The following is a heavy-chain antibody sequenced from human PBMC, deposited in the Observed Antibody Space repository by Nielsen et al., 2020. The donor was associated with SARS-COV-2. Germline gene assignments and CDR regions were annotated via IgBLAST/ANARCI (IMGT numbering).Heavy chain of an antibody. CDR3: AKDWCSGGSCYFDY. D-gene: IGHD2-15*01. J-gene: IGHJ4*02. CDR1: GFTFSSYG. V-gene: IGHV3-30*18. Sequence: LSLTCAASGFTFSSYGMHWVRQAPGKGLEWVAVISYDGSNKYYADSVKGRFTISRDNSKNTLYLQMNSLRAEDTAVYYCAKDWCSGGSCYFDYWGQGTLVTVSS. CDR2: ISYDGSNK.